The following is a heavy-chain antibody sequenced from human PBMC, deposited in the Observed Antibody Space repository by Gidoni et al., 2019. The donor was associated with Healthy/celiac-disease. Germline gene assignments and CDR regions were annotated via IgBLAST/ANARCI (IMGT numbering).Heavy chain of an antibody. J-gene: IGHJ6*02. V-gene: IGHV3-9*01. Sequence: EVQLVESGGGLVQHGRSLRLSCAASGFTFDDYAMHWVRRAPGKGLEWVSGISWNSVSIGYADSVKGRVTISRDNAKNSLYLQMNSLRAEDTALYYCAKDNDQWLVLKNYYYYGMDVWGQGTTVTVSS. CDR1: GFTFDDYA. CDR3: AKDNDQWLVLKNYYYYGMDV. CDR2: ISWNSVSI. D-gene: IGHD6-19*01.